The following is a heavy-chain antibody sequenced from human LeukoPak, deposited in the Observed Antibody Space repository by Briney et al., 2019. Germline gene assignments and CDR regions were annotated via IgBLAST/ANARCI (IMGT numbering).Heavy chain of an antibody. J-gene: IGHJ3*02. Sequence: GSLRLSCAASGFTFSSYSMNWVRQAPGKGLEWIGEINHSGSTNYNPSLKSRVTISVDTSKNQFSLKLSSVTAADTAVYYCARWKLVYCSSTSCYKNAFDIWGQGTMVTVSS. CDR1: GFTFSSYS. CDR2: INHSGST. CDR3: ARWKLVYCSSTSCYKNAFDI. D-gene: IGHD2-2*02. V-gene: IGHV4-34*01.